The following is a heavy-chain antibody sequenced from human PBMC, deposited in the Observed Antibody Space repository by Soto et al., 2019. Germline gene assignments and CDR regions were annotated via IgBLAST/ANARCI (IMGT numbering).Heavy chain of an antibody. Sequence: QVQLVQSGAEVKKPGSSVKVSCKASGGTFSSYAISWVRQAPGQGLEWMGGIIPIFGTANYAQKFQGRVTITADESTSTAYMERSSLRSEDTAVYYCARGRITIFGVVNYYYYYGMDVWGQGTTVTVSS. J-gene: IGHJ6*02. CDR1: GGTFSSYA. CDR2: IIPIFGTA. V-gene: IGHV1-69*12. D-gene: IGHD3-3*01. CDR3: ARGRITIFGVVNYYYYYGMDV.